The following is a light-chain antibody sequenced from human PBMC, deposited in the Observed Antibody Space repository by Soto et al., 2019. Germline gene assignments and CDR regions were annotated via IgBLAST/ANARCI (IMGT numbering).Light chain of an antibody. V-gene: IGKV1-13*02. CDR2: DAS. Sequence: QSPSSLSASVGDRVTITCRASQGISNYLAWYQQKPGKAPNLLIYDASSLESGVPSRFSGSRSGTEFTLTISSLQPDDFATYYCQQYDTYWTFGQGTKVDIK. J-gene: IGKJ1*01. CDR3: QQYDTYWT. CDR1: QGISNY.